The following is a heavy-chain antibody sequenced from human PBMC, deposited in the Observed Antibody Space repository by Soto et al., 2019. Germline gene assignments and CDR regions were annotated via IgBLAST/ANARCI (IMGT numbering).Heavy chain of an antibody. J-gene: IGHJ5*02. D-gene: IGHD1-26*01. Sequence: GGSLRLSCAASGFTFSSYAMSWVRQAPGKGLEWVSAISGSGGSTYYADSVKGRFTISRDNSKNTLYLQMNSLRAEDTAVYYCAKGLTYSGSPNWFDPWGQGTLVTVSS. V-gene: IGHV3-23*01. CDR2: ISGSGGST. CDR3: AKGLTYSGSPNWFDP. CDR1: GFTFSSYA.